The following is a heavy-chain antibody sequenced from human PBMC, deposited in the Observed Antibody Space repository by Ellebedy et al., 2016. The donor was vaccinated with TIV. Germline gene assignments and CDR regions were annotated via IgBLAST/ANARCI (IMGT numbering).Heavy chain of an antibody. J-gene: IGHJ4*02. CDR1: GVTVSNNY. CDR3: ARDPPADRLSTWG. D-gene: IGHD2/OR15-2a*01. CDR2: LYSGGSA. V-gene: IGHV3-66*01. Sequence: PGGSLRLSCAASGVTVSNNYMTWVRQTPGKGLEWVSVLYSGGSAHYADSVKGRLTVSRDSSKNTLYLQMNSLRVEDTSVYYCARDPPADRLSTWGWGRGTLVTVSS.